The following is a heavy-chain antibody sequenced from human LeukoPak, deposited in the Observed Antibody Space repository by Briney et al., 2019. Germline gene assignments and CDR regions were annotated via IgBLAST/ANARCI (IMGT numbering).Heavy chain of an antibody. D-gene: IGHD3-22*01. CDR1: GFTFSTYA. V-gene: IGHV3-23*01. Sequence: GGSLRLSCAASGFTFSTYAMSWVRQAPGKGLEWVSSISGRDGSTYYADSVKGRFTISRDNSKNTLYLQMNSLRAEDTAVYYCAKLKSALIVVGAWGQGIRVAVSS. J-gene: IGHJ5*02. CDR3: AKLKSALIVVGA. CDR2: ISGRDGST.